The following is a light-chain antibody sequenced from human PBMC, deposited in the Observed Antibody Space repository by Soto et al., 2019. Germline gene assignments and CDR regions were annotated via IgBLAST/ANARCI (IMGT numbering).Light chain of an antibody. CDR1: QDIGHY. Sequence: DIQMTQSPSSLSASVGDRVTITCRASQDIGHYLAWYQQKPGKVPKLLIYSASTLHSGVPSRFGGSGTGTDFTLTINSLQPEDVATYYCLRCDSVLPLFTVGPGTKVAI. V-gene: IGKV1-27*01. J-gene: IGKJ3*01. CDR3: LRCDSVLPLFT. CDR2: SAS.